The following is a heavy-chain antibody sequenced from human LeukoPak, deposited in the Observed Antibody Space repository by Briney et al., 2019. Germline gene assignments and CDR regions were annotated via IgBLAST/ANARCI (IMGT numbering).Heavy chain of an antibody. D-gene: IGHD3-16*01. CDR1: GFTFSSYS. J-gene: IGHJ4*02. CDR2: ISSSSSYI. CDR3: AKGQVRGGTDY. Sequence: GGSLRLSCAASGFTFSSYSMNWVRQAPGKGLEWVSSISSSSSYIYYADSVKGRFTISRDNSKNTLYLQMNSLRAEDTAVYYCAKGQVRGGTDYWGQGTLVTVSS. V-gene: IGHV3-21*04.